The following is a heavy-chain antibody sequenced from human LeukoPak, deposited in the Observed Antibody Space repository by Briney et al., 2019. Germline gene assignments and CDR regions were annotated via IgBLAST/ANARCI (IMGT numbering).Heavy chain of an antibody. Sequence: SQTLSLTCAISGESFSSDSAAWNWIRQSPSRGLGWLGRTYYRSKWDNDYAVSVKSRVIINSDTSKNQFSLHLNSVTPEDTAVYYCTREVVAATLYYYYGMDVWGQGTTVTVSS. CDR2: TYYRSKWDN. J-gene: IGHJ6*02. V-gene: IGHV6-1*01. D-gene: IGHD2-15*01. CDR1: GESFSSDSAA. CDR3: TREVVAATLYYYYGMDV.